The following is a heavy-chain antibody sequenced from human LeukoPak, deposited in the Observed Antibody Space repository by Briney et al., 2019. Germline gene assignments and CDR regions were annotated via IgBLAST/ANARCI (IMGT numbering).Heavy chain of an antibody. J-gene: IGHJ5*02. V-gene: IGHV1-8*01. CDR1: GYPFTTYE. CDR2: VHPNSGDT. D-gene: IGHD1-14*01. Sequence: ASVQVSCKTSGYPFTTYEINWVRQAAGQGLEWMGRVHPNSGDTAYAQKFQGRVTMTRDTSISTAYMELSGLRSDDTAVYFCARGPRNDPWGQGTLVTVSS. CDR3: ARGPRNDP.